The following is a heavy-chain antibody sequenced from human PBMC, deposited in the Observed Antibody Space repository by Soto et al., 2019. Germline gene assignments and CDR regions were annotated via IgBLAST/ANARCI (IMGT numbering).Heavy chain of an antibody. V-gene: IGHV4-31*02. J-gene: IGHJ4*02. CDR2: VYHSGRT. CDR3: ARWVEVSLDYFDS. D-gene: IGHD2-15*01. Sequence: SETLSLTCTVSRESINNDYYYYSLFRQNPGKGLEWIGHVYHSGRTYYNPSLKSRVGITVDTSKNQFSLNLNSVTDADTALYYCARWVEVSLDYFDSWGQGIPVTVSA. CDR1: RESINNDYYY.